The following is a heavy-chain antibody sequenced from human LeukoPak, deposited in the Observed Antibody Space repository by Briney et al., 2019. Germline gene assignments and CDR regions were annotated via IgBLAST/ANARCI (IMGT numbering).Heavy chain of an antibody. CDR2: ISYDGSNK. Sequence: GGSLRLSCAASGFTFSSYAMHWVRQAPGKGLEWVAVISYDGSNKYYADSVKGRFTISRDNSKDTLYLQMNSLRAEDTAVYYCARDEGRSYWNEIYYYGMDVWGQGTTVTVSS. D-gene: IGHD1-1*01. CDR3: ARDEGRSYWNEIYYYGMDV. V-gene: IGHV3-30-3*01. CDR1: GFTFSSYA. J-gene: IGHJ6*02.